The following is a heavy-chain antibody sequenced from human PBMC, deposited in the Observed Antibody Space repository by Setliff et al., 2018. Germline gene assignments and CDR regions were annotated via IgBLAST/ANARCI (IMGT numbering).Heavy chain of an antibody. V-gene: IGHV4-61*02. D-gene: IGHD3-3*01. Sequence: PSETLSLTCTVSGGSMSSGPNYWSWIRQPAGRGLEWVGRVYSSVYSSGITSYNPSLKSRVTISMDTSKNQFSLRLSSVTAADTAVYYCASPRRDDLDSPFDAFDIWGQGTKVTV. CDR3: ASPRRDDLDSPFDAFDI. CDR2: VYSSVYSSGIT. J-gene: IGHJ3*02. CDR1: GGSMSSGPNY.